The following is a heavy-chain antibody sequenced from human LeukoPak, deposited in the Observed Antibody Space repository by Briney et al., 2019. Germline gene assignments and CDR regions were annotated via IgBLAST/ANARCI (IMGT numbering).Heavy chain of an antibody. CDR1: GGSISSYY. CDR2: IYYSGST. Sequence: SETLSLTCTVSGGSISSYYWGWIRQPPGKGLEWIGSIYYSGSTYYNPSLKSRVTISVDTSKNQFSLKLSSVTAADTAVYYCARGGNYGSGSYYKVGAFDIWGQGTMVTVSS. D-gene: IGHD3-10*01. CDR3: ARGGNYGSGSYYKVGAFDI. V-gene: IGHV4-39*07. J-gene: IGHJ3*02.